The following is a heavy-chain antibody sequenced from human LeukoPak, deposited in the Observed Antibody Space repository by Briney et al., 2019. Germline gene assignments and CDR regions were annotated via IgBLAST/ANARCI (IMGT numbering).Heavy chain of an antibody. CDR2: IYYSGST. J-gene: IGHJ4*02. CDR1: GGSISSSAYY. V-gene: IGHV4-39*01. D-gene: IGHD1-1*01. Sequence: SETLSLTCTVSGGSISSSAYYWGWIRQPPGKGMEWIGSIYYSGSTYYNPSLKSRVTISVDTSKNQFSLKLTSVTATDTAVYYCARSARLERRKGQYYFDYWGQGTLVTVSS. CDR3: ARSARLERRKGQYYFDY.